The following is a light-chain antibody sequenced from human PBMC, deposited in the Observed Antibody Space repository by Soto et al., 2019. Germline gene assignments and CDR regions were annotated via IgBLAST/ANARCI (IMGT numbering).Light chain of an antibody. CDR3: QQSYSTPFT. CDR2: ATS. CDR1: QSISSY. Sequence: DIQMTQSPSSLSASLGDRVTITCRASQSISSYLNWYQQKPGKAPKLLIYATSSLQSGVPSRFSGSGSGTDFTLTISRLQLEDFATYYCQQSYSTPFTFGQGTKLEIK. J-gene: IGKJ2*01. V-gene: IGKV1-39*01.